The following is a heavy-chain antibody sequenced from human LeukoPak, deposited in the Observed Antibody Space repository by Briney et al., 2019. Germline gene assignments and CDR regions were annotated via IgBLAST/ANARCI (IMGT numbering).Heavy chain of an antibody. Sequence: GGSLRLSCGASGFTFSTYAMNWVRQAPGKGLEWVSVISVSGLSTYYGDSVKGRFTISRDNSKNTLYLQMNSLRAEDTAVYYCAKSLMVRGVSYFDYWGQGTLVTVSS. D-gene: IGHD3-10*01. J-gene: IGHJ4*02. CDR3: AKSLMVRGVSYFDY. CDR1: GFTFSTYA. V-gene: IGHV3-23*01. CDR2: ISVSGLST.